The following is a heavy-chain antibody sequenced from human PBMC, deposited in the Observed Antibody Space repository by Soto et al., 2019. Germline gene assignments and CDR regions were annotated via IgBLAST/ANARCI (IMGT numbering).Heavy chain of an antibody. J-gene: IGHJ4*02. V-gene: IGHV4-30-4*01. CDR1: GGSISRGDYY. CDR2: IYYSGST. Sequence: QVQPQESGPGLVKPSQTLSLTCTVSGGSISRGDYYWSWIPHPPGKGLEWIGYIYYSGSTYYNPSLKSRVTISVDTSKNQFSLKLSSVTAADTAVYYCAQGDYASYFDYWGQGTLVTVSS. D-gene: IGHD4-17*01. CDR3: AQGDYASYFDY.